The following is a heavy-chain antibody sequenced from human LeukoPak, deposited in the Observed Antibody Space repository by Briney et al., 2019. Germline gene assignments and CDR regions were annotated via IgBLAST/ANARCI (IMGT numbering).Heavy chain of an antibody. V-gene: IGHV3-21*01. Sequence: GGSLRLSCAASGFTFSSYSMNWVRQAPGKGLEWVSSISSSSGYIYYADSVKGRFTISRDNAKNSLYLQMNSLRAEDTAVYYCARVSSLVAALFDYWGQGTLVTVSS. CDR2: ISSSSGYI. J-gene: IGHJ4*02. CDR3: ARVSSLVAALFDY. CDR1: GFTFSSYS. D-gene: IGHD2-15*01.